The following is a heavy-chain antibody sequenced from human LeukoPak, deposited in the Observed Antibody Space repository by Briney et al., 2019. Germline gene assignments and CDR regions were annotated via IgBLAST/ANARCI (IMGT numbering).Heavy chain of an antibody. CDR2: IYYSGST. J-gene: IGHJ5*02. V-gene: IGHV4-59*01. CDR3: ATSYSSGWHNWFDP. Sequence: SETLSLTCTVSSGSISNYYWNWIRQPPGKGLEWIGYIYYSGSTNYNPSLKSQVTISVDTSKNQFSLKLSSVTAADTAVYYCATSYSSGWHNWFDPWGKGTLVTVSS. D-gene: IGHD6-19*01. CDR1: SGSISNYY.